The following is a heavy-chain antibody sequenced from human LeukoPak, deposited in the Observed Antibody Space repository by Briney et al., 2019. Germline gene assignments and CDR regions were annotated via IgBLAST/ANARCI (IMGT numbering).Heavy chain of an antibody. Sequence: GGSLRLSCAASGFTFSSYVMHWVRQAPGKGLIWVSRISHDATITTYADSVKGRFTISRDNAKNTLYLQMNSLRAEDTAVYYCARDLRHGAELYCGGDCYDNWFDPWGQGTLVTVSS. CDR3: ARDLRHGAELYCGGDCYDNWFDP. J-gene: IGHJ5*02. V-gene: IGHV3-74*03. D-gene: IGHD2-21*02. CDR1: GFTFSSYV. CDR2: ISHDATIT.